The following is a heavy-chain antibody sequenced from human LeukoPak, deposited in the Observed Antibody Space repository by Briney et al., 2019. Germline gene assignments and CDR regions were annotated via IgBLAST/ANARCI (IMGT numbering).Heavy chain of an antibody. CDR3: AKGTYDSSGYYYSIQNQCYFDY. CDR1: GFTFSSYA. CDR2: ISYDGSNK. J-gene: IGHJ4*02. Sequence: GRSLRLSCAASGFTFSSYAMHWVRQAPGKGLEWVAVISYDGSNKYYADSVKGRFTISRDTAKNSLYLQMNSLRAEDTALYYCAKGTYDSSGYYYSIQNQCYFDYWGQGTLVTVSS. V-gene: IGHV3-30-3*01. D-gene: IGHD3-22*01.